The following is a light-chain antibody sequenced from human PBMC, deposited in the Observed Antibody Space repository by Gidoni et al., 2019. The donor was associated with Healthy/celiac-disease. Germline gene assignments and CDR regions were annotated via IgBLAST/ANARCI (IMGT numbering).Light chain of an antibody. CDR1: QSLLHSNGYNY. V-gene: IGKV2-28*01. CDR3: MQALQTPGT. CDR2: LGS. Sequence: DSVMTQSPLSLPVTPGEPASISCRSSQSLLHSNGYNYLDLYLQKPGQSPQLLIYLGSNRSSGVPDRFSCSGSGTDFTLKISRVEAEDVGVYYCMQALQTPGTFGQGTKVEIK. J-gene: IGKJ1*01.